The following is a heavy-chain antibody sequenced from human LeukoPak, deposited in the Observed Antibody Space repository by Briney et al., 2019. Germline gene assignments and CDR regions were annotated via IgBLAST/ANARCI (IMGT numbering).Heavy chain of an antibody. Sequence: GGSLRLSCAASGFTVSSNYVSWVRQAPGKGLEWVSVIYSGGSTYYADSVKGRFTISRDNSKNTLYLQMNSLRAEDTAVYYCASVSGYSSSEYYFDYWGQGTLDTVSS. CDR2: IYSGGST. CDR1: GFTVSSNY. D-gene: IGHD3-3*01. J-gene: IGHJ4*02. V-gene: IGHV3-66*01. CDR3: ASVSGYSSSEYYFDY.